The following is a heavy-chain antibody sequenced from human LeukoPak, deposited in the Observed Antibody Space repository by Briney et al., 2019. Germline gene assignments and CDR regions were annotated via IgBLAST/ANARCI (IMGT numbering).Heavy chain of an antibody. CDR1: GFTFSSYA. CDR2: ISGSGGST. J-gene: IGHJ4*02. CDR3: AKTYYDFWSGYSYYFDY. Sequence: TGGSLRLSCAASGFTFSSYAMSWVRQAPGKGLEWVSAISGSGGSTYYADSVKGRFTISRDNSKNTPYLQMNSLRAEDTAVYYCAKTYYDFWSGYSYYFDYWGQGTLVTVSS. D-gene: IGHD3-3*01. V-gene: IGHV3-23*01.